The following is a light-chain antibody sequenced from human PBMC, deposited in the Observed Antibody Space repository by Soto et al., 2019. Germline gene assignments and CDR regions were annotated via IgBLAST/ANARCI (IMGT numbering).Light chain of an antibody. CDR2: FGS. CDR1: PGIGNL. V-gene: IGKV1-12*01. J-gene: IGKJ4*01. Sequence: IQMTQSPSSVSASVGDRVTLTCRASPGIGNLLAWYQQKPGKAPKLLIYFGSNLQTGVPSRFSGSGSGTDFTLTISSLQPEDLATYYCQQADSFPLTFGRGTRVEIK. CDR3: QQADSFPLT.